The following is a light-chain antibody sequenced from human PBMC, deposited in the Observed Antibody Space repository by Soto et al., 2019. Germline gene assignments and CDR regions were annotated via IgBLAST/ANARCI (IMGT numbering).Light chain of an antibody. CDR1: SSDVGGHKY. CDR3: SSYTSSTTSVV. J-gene: IGLJ2*01. CDR2: EVS. V-gene: IGLV2-14*01. Sequence: QSALTQPASVSGSPGQSITISCTGTSSDVGGHKYVSWYQQHPDKAPKVLIFEVSNRPSGISNRLSGSKSGNTASLTISGLQAEDEADYYCSSYTSSTTSVVFGGGTKVTVL.